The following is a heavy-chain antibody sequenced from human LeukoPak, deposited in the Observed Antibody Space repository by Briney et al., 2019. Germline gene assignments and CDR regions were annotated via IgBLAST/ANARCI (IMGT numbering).Heavy chain of an antibody. CDR2: IYHSGTT. J-gene: IGHJ4*02. D-gene: IGHD1-26*01. V-gene: IGHV4-38-2*02. CDR1: GYSISSGYY. Sequence: SSETLSLTCTVSGYSISSGYYWGWIRQPPGKGLEWIGSIYHSGTTYYNPSPKSRVTISVDTSKNQFSLKLSSVTAADTAVYYCAREEAVEATHFDYWGQGTLVTVSS. CDR3: AREEAVEATHFDY.